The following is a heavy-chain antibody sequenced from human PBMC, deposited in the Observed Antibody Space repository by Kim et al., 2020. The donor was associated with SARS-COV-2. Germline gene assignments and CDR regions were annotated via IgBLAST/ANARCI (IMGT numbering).Heavy chain of an antibody. D-gene: IGHD2-2*02. V-gene: IGHV1-8*01. Sequence: ASVKVSCKASGYTFTSYDINWVRQATGQGLEWMGWMNPNSGNTGYAQKFQGRVTMTRNTSISTAYMELSSLRSEDTAVYYCARGRLYCSSTSCYSYYYGMDVWGQGTPVTVSS. CDR2: MNPNSGNT. CDR3: ARGRLYCSSTSCYSYYYGMDV. CDR1: GYTFTSYD. J-gene: IGHJ6*02.